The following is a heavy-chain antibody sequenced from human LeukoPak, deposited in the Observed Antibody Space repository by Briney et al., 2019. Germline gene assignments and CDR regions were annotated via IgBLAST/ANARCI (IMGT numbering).Heavy chain of an antibody. CDR3: AASGSFSSFGY. CDR1: GFGFTFVSYN. V-gene: IGHV3-48*02. Sequence: GGSLRLSCAASGFGFTFVSYNLNWVRQAPGKGLEWVSYISSSSRLIYYADSVKGRFTISRDNANSSLYLQMNSLRDEDTAAYYCAASGSFSSFGYWGQGTLVTVSS. D-gene: IGHD3-10*01. CDR2: ISSSSRLI. J-gene: IGHJ4*02.